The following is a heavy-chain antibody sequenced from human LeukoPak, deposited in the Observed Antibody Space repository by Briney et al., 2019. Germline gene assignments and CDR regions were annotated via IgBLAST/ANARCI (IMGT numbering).Heavy chain of an antibody. D-gene: IGHD3-10*01. Sequence: GGSLRLSCAASGFTFSSYAMHWVRQAPGKGLEWVAVISYDGSNKYYADSVKGRFTISRDNSKNTLYLQMNSLRAEDTAVYHCASVEVSGYFDYWGQGTLVTVSS. J-gene: IGHJ4*02. V-gene: IGHV3-30*04. CDR2: ISYDGSNK. CDR3: ASVEVSGYFDY. CDR1: GFTFSSYA.